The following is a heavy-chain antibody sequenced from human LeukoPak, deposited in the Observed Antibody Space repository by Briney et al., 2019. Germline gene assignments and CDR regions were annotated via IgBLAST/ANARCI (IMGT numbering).Heavy chain of an antibody. J-gene: IGHJ4*02. Sequence: GGSLRLSCAASEFTFSSYGMHWVRQAPGKGLEWVAFIRYDGSSKYYADSVKGRFTISRDNSKNTLYLQMNSLRPEDTAVYYCAKGYCGSTTCYSGLDWGQGTLVTVYS. V-gene: IGHV3-30*02. D-gene: IGHD2-2*01. CDR2: IRYDGSSK. CDR1: EFTFSSYG. CDR3: AKGYCGSTTCYSGLD.